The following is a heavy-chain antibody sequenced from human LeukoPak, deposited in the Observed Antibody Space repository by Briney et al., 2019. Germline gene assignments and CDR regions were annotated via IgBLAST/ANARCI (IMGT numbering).Heavy chain of an antibody. Sequence: SETLSLTCTVSGGSISSYYWTWIRQPPGKGLEWIGYIYYSGSTKYNPSLKSRVTISVDWSKNHFSLKLSSVTAADTAVYYCAREGDCDILTGYYFIDSWGQGTLVTVSS. CDR3: AREGDCDILTGYYFIDS. D-gene: IGHD3-9*01. J-gene: IGHJ4*02. V-gene: IGHV4-59*12. CDR2: IYYSGST. CDR1: GGSISSYY.